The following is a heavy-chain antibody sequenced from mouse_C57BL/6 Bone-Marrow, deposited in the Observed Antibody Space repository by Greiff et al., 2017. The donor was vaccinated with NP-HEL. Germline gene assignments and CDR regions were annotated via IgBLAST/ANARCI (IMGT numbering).Heavy chain of an antibody. J-gene: IGHJ2*01. CDR1: GFTFSDYY. CDR3: ARDNERYFDY. CDR2: INYDGSST. V-gene: IGHV5-16*01. Sequence: EVMLVESEGGLVQPGSSMKLSCTASGFTFSDYYMAWVRQVPEKGLEWVANINYDGSSTYYLDSLKSRFIISRDNAKNILYLQMSSLKSEDTATYYCARDNERYFDYWGQGTTLTVSS.